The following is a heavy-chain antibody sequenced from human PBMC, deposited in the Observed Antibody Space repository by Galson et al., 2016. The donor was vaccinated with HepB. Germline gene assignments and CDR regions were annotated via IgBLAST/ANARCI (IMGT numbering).Heavy chain of an antibody. Sequence: SLRLSCAASGFTFGAYAMHWVRQAPGKGLEWVAVISSDGSKLHYADSVKDRFTISRDNSKNTLSLEMSSLRPEDTAVYYCAKGRLVVVVVSLDYWGQGSLVTVS. CDR3: AKGRLVVVVVSLDY. CDR1: GFTFGAYA. D-gene: IGHD2-21*01. V-gene: IGHV3-30*18. J-gene: IGHJ4*02. CDR2: ISSDGSKL.